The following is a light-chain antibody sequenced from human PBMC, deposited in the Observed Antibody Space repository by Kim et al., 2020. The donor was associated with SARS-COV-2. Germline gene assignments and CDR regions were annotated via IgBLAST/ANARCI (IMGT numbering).Light chain of an antibody. CDR2: GAS. J-gene: IGKJ1*01. Sequence: EIVLTQSPATLSLSPGERATLSCRASQSVSSSYLAWYQQKPGQAPRLLIYGASSRATGIPDRFSGSGSGTVFTPTISRLEPEDFAVYYWQQYGSSSWTFGQGTKVDIK. CDR1: QSVSSSY. V-gene: IGKV3-20*01. CDR3: QQYGSSSWT.